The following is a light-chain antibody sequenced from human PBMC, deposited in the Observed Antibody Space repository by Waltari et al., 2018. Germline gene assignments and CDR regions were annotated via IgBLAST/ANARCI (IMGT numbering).Light chain of an antibody. CDR3: HVWHPDVDPGV. CDR2: YDS. Sequence: SYVLTQPPSVSVAPGETARITCGGDNIGSYSAHWYQQRPGQAPMLVIYYDSDRPSGIPERFSGSNSGNTATLTISRVEAGDEAKYYCHVWHPDVDPGVFGTGTDVTVL. V-gene: IGLV3-21*04. CDR1: NIGSYS. J-gene: IGLJ1*01.